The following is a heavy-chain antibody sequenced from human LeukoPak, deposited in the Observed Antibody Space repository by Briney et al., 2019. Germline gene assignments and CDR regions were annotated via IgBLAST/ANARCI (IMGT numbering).Heavy chain of an antibody. CDR2: ISGSGGST. D-gene: IGHD6-19*01. CDR1: GFTFSSYA. Sequence: PGGSLRLSCAASGFTFSSYAMSWVRQAPGKGLEWVSAISGSGGSTYYADSVKGRFTISRDNSKNTLYLQMNSLRAEDTAVYYCAKSRVGQWLATISGDAFDIWGQGTMVTVSS. J-gene: IGHJ3*02. CDR3: AKSRVGQWLATISGDAFDI. V-gene: IGHV3-23*01.